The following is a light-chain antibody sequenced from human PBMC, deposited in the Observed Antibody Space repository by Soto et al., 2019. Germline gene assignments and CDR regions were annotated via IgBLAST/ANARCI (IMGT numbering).Light chain of an antibody. CDR1: QSVSNN. J-gene: IGKJ5*01. Sequence: EIVMTQSPATLSVSPGERATPSCRASQSVSNNLAWYQQKPGQAPRLLIYLASTRAPGIPARFSGSGSGTEFTLTISSLESEDFAVYYCQQYNNWPPVTFGQGTRLEIK. CDR2: LAS. V-gene: IGKV3D-15*01. CDR3: QQYNNWPPVT.